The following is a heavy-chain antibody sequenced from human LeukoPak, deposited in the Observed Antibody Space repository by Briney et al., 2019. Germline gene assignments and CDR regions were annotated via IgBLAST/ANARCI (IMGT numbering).Heavy chain of an antibody. Sequence: GGSLRLSCAASGFTFSSYAMNWVRQAPGKGLEYVSAISSNGGSTYYANSVKGRFTISRDNSKNTLYLQMGSLRAEDMAVYYCARQQSGSNDYWGQGTLVTVSS. CDR2: ISSNGGST. CDR1: GFTFSSYA. D-gene: IGHD5-12*01. V-gene: IGHV3-64*01. CDR3: ARQQSGSNDY. J-gene: IGHJ4*02.